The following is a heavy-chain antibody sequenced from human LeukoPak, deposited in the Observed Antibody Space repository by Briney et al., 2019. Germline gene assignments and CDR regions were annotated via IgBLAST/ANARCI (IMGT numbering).Heavy chain of an antibody. V-gene: IGHV1-69*13. CDR3: ARDATSDDGIDY. Sequence: SVKVSCKASGGTFSSCAISWVRQAPGQGLEWMGGIIPIFGTANYAQKFQGRVTITADESTSTAYMELSSLRSEDTAVYYCARDATSDDGIDYWGQGTLVTVSS. CDR1: GGTFSSCA. CDR2: IIPIFGTA. J-gene: IGHJ4*02. D-gene: IGHD2-15*01.